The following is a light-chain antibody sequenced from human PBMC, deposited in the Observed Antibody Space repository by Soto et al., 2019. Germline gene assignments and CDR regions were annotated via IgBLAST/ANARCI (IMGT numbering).Light chain of an antibody. Sequence: SYELTQTPSVSVSPGQTARITCSGDALPKQNAYWYQQKPGQAPVLVIYKDIERPSGIPERFSGSSSGTTVTLTMSRVQAEDEADYYCQSADNSGIYYVFGTGTKLPS. CDR1: ALPKQN. V-gene: IGLV3-25*03. J-gene: IGLJ1*01. CDR3: QSADNSGIYYV. CDR2: KDI.